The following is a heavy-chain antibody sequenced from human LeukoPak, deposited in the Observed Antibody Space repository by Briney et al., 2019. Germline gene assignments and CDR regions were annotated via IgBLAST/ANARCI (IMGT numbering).Heavy chain of an antibody. V-gene: IGHV3-23*01. CDR2: ISASGGSS. CDR1: GFTFSSYA. CDR3: ARDIGYHTFDY. D-gene: IGHD5-12*01. Sequence: GGSLRLSCAASGFTFSSYAMSWVRQAPGKGLEWVSAISASGGSSYYADSMQGRFTISRDNPKNSLYLQMNSLRAEDTAVYYCARDIGYHTFDYWGQGGLVTVSS. J-gene: IGHJ4*02.